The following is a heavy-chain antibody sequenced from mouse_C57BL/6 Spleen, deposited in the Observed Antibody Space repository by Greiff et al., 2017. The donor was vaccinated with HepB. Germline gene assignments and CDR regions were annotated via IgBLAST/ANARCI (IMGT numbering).Heavy chain of an antibody. D-gene: IGHD2-1*01. V-gene: IGHV3-6*01. CDR3: ACIYYGNLYAMDY. CDR1: GYSITSGYY. CDR2: ISYDGSN. J-gene: IGHJ4*01. Sequence: EVKVEESGPGLVKPSQSLSLTCSVTGYSITSGYYWNWIRQFPGNKLEWMGYISYDGSNNYNPSLKNRISITRDTSKNQFFLKLNSVTTEDTATYYCACIYYGNLYAMDYWGQGTSVTVSS.